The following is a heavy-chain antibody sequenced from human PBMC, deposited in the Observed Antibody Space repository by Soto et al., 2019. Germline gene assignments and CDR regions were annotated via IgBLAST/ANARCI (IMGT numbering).Heavy chain of an antibody. CDR3: AREFVPTTVISGFDY. CDR1: GGTFSSYA. Sequence: QVQLVQSGAEVKKPGSSVKVSCKASGGTFSSYAISWVRQAPGQVLEWMGGIIPIFGTANYAQKFQGRVPITADESTSTAYMELSSLRSEDTAVYYCAREFVPTTVISGFDYWGQGTLVTVSS. CDR2: IIPIFGTA. J-gene: IGHJ4*02. D-gene: IGHD4-4*01. V-gene: IGHV1-69*01.